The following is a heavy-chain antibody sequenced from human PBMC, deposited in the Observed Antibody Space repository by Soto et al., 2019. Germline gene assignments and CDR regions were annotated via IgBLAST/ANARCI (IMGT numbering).Heavy chain of an antibody. Sequence: VQLVESGGGVVQPGGSLRLSSAAYGFTFSSYAMSWVREAPGKGLEWVSAISGSGGSTYYADSVKGRFTISRDNSKNTLYLQMNSLRAEDTAVYYCATTSHVLRYFDWSSGADTVDYWGQGTLVTVSS. D-gene: IGHD3-9*01. CDR3: ATTSHVLRYFDWSSGADTVDY. V-gene: IGHV3-23*04. J-gene: IGHJ4*02. CDR1: GFTFSSYA. CDR2: ISGSGGST.